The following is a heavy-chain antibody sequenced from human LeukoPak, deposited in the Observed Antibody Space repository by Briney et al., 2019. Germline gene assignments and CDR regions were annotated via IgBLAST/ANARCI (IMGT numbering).Heavy chain of an antibody. CDR3: ARAPPVQLERLDYYYGMDV. J-gene: IGHJ6*02. CDR2: ISAYNGNT. Sequence: ASVKVSCKASGYTFTSYGISWVRQAPGQGLEWMGWISAYNGNTNYAQKLQGRVTMTTDTSTSTAYMELRSLRSDDTAVYYCARAPPVQLERLDYYYGMDVWGQGTTVTVSS. D-gene: IGHD1-1*01. V-gene: IGHV1-18*01. CDR1: GYTFTSYG.